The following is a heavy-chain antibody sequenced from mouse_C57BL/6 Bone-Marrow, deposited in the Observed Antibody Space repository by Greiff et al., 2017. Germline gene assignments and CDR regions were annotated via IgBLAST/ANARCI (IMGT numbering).Heavy chain of an antibody. Sequence: EVMLVESGGGLVQPGGSLKLSCAASGFTFSDYGMAWVRQAPRKGPEWVAFISNLAYSIYYADTVTGRFTISRENAKNTLYLEMSSLRSEDTAMYYCARRAYYGSSYVDWYFDVWGTGTTVTVSS. V-gene: IGHV5-15*04. CDR1: GFTFSDYG. J-gene: IGHJ1*03. D-gene: IGHD1-1*01. CDR3: ARRAYYGSSYVDWYFDV. CDR2: ISNLAYSI.